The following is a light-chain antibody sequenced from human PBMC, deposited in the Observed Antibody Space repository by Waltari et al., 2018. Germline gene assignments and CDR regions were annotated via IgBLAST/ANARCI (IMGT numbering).Light chain of an antibody. CDR3: LQDYNYPRT. CDR2: GAS. CDR1: QALGSE. V-gene: IGKV1-6*02. Sequence: AIQMTQSPSSLSASVGGRVTITCRATQALGSELAWYQRRPGEAPKVLIYGASRLQNGVPSRFSGSGSGTDFTLTISSLQPEDFATYYCLQDYNYPRTFGQGTKVEV. J-gene: IGKJ1*01.